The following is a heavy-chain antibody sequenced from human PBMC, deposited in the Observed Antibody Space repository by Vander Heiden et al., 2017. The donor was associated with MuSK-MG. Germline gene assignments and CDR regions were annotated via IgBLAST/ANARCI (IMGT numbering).Heavy chain of an antibody. CDR2: INQQGTEI. CDR3: TRNFRNAAGEGFQI. J-gene: IGHJ3*01. V-gene: IGHV3-7*03. Sequence: EGQLLLSGGGLVQPAGSSRLSCIPSGFSLYEFWMNWVRQAPGKGLGWVASINQQGTEIYYADSVKRRVTISRDNAKASLFLQVNTLTVGDTAVYYCTRNFRNAAGEGFQIWGRGT. D-gene: IGHD6-19*01. CDR1: GFSLYEFW.